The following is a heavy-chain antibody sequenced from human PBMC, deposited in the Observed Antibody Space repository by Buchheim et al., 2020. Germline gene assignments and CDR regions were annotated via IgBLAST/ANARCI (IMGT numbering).Heavy chain of an antibody. V-gene: IGHV3-66*01. J-gene: IGHJ4*02. CDR2: IYSGGST. Sequence: EVQLVESGGGVVQPGGSLRLSCAASGFTVSSNYMSWVRQAPGKGLEWVSGIYSGGSTYYADSVKGRLAISRDNSKNTLYLQMNSLRAEDTAVYYCARGYSYGIEDYFDYWGQGTL. D-gene: IGHD5-18*01. CDR3: ARGYSYGIEDYFDY. CDR1: GFTVSSNY.